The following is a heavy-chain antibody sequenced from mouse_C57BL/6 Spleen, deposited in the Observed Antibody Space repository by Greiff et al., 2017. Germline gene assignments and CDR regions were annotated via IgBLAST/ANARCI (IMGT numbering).Heavy chain of an antibody. CDR2: INPNNGGT. Sequence: VQLQQSGPELVKPGASVKIPCKASGYTFTDYNMDWVKQSHGKSLEWIGDINPNNGGTIYNQKFKGKATLTVDKSSSTAYMELRSLTSEDTAVYYCARGNYGSSPSVMDYWGQGTSVTVSS. CDR1: GYTFTDYN. CDR3: ARGNYGSSPSVMDY. J-gene: IGHJ4*01. D-gene: IGHD1-1*01. V-gene: IGHV1-18*01.